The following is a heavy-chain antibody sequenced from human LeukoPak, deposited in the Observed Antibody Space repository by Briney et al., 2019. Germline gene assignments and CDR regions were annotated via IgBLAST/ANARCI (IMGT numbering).Heavy chain of an antibody. D-gene: IGHD4-4*01. CDR1: GFTFSSYA. J-gene: IGHJ4*02. CDR3: AKDSNYEYYFDY. Sequence: GGSLRLSCAASGFTFSSYAMSWVRQAPGKGLEWVSAISGSGGSTYYADSVKGRFTISRGNSKNTLYLQMNSLRAEDTAVYYCAKDSNYEYYFDYWGQGTLVTVSS. V-gene: IGHV3-23*01. CDR2: ISGSGGST.